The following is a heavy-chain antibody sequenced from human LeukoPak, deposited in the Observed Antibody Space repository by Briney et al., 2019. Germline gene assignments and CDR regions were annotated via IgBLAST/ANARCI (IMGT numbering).Heavy chain of an antibody. J-gene: IGHJ4*02. CDR2: MNPNSGNT. Sequence: ASVKVSCKASGYTFTGYYMHWVRQAPGQGLEWMGWMNPNSGNTGYAQKFQGRVTMTRNTSISTAYMELSSLRSEDTAVYYCARGYSYGYAPYWGQGTLVTVSS. D-gene: IGHD5-18*01. V-gene: IGHV1-8*02. CDR3: ARGYSYGYAPY. CDR1: GYTFTGYY.